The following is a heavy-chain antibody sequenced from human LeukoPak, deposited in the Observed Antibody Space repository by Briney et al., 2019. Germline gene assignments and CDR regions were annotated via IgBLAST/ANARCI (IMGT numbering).Heavy chain of an antibody. Sequence: SETLSLTCAVYGGSFSHYYWSWIRQPPGKGLEWIGEMTQSGSDNHNPSLKSRVTISVDTSKNQFSPKLSSVTAADTAVYYCARGSGYCSRTSCYLYHFDSWGQGTLVTV. CDR2: MTQSGSD. D-gene: IGHD2-2*01. J-gene: IGHJ4*02. V-gene: IGHV4-34*01. CDR3: ARGSGYCSRTSCYLYHFDS. CDR1: GGSFSHYY.